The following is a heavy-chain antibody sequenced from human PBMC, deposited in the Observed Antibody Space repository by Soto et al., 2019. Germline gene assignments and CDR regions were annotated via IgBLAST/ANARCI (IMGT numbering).Heavy chain of an antibody. CDR1: GFTFDDYA. J-gene: IGHJ1*01. CDR3: AKPQGATYYDILTGYSDGDFQH. Sequence: EVQLVESGGGLVQPGRSLRLSCAASGFTFDDYAMHWVRQAPGKGLEWVSGISWNSGSIGYADSVKGRFTISRDNAKNSLYLQMNSLRAEDTALYYCAKPQGATYYDILTGYSDGDFQHWGQGTLVTVSS. CDR2: ISWNSGSI. D-gene: IGHD3-9*01. V-gene: IGHV3-9*01.